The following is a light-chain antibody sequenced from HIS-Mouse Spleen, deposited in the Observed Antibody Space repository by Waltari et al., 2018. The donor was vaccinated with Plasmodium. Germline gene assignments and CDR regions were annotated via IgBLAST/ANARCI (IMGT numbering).Light chain of an antibody. J-gene: IGKJ4*01. CDR3: MQALQTPLT. CDR1: QTLLHSNGYNY. V-gene: IGKV2-28*01. Sequence: DIVMTQSPLSLPVTPGEPASISCRSSQTLLHSNGYNYLDWYLQKPGQSPQLLIDLGSNRASGVPDRFSGSGSGTDLTLKISRVEAEDVGVYYCMQALQTPLTFGGGTKVEIK. CDR2: LGS.